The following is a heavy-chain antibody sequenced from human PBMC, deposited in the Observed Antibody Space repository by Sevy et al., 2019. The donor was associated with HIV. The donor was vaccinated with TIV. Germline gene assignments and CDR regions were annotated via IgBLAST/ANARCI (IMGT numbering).Heavy chain of an antibody. CDR3: ASHEDWGSSSWFRFDP. D-gene: IGHD6-13*01. J-gene: IGHJ5*02. Sequence: SETLSLTCSVSGGSIKYYYWSWIRQPPGKGLEWIGNIFYSGSANYNPSLKSRVTISVDTSKNQFSLRLNSVTAADTAVYYRASHEDWGSSSWFRFDPWGQGTLVTVSS. CDR2: IFYSGSA. CDR1: GGSIKYYY. V-gene: IGHV4-59*01.